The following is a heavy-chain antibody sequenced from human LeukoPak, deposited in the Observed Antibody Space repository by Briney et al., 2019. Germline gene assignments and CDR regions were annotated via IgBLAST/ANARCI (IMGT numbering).Heavy chain of an antibody. J-gene: IGHJ2*01. D-gene: IGHD4-11*01. CDR1: GGSISSYY. Sequence: SETLSLTCTVSGGSISSYYWSWIRQPPGKGLEWIGYIYYSGSSNYNPSLKSRLTISVDTSKNQFSLKLSSVTAADTAVYYCARSVYSNYWYFDLWGRGTLVTVSS. CDR3: ARSVYSNYWYFDL. CDR2: IYYSGSS. V-gene: IGHV4-59*08.